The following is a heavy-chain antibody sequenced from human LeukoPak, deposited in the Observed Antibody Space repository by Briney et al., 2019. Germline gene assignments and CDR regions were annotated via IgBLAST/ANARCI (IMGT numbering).Heavy chain of an antibody. Sequence: GGSLRLSCAASGFTFSSYAMSWVRQAPGKGLEWVSAISGSGGSTYYADSVKGRFTISRDNSKNTLYLQMNSLRAEDTAVYYCAKDQPDIVVVPAAIRGNWFDPWGQGTLVTVSS. V-gene: IGHV3-23*01. D-gene: IGHD2-2*01. J-gene: IGHJ5*02. CDR2: ISGSGGST. CDR3: AKDQPDIVVVPAAIRGNWFDP. CDR1: GFTFSSYA.